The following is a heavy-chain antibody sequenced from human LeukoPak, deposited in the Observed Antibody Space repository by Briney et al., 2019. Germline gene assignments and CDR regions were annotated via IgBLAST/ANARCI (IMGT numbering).Heavy chain of an antibody. J-gene: IGHJ4*02. CDR2: IYYSGST. CDR1: GGSISSSSYY. D-gene: IGHD2-2*01. Sequence: SETLSLTCTVSGGSISSSSYYWGWIRQPPGKGLEWIGSIYYSGSTYYNPSLKSRVTISVDTSKDQFSLKLSSVTAADTAVYYCARDGRWEKTPSCWGQGTLVTVSS. CDR3: ARDGRWEKTPSC. V-gene: IGHV4-39*07.